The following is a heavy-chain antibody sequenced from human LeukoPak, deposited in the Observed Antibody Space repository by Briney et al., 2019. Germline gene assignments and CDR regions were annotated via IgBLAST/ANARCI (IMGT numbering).Heavy chain of an antibody. Sequence: PGGSLRLSCAAPGLTISSYTMNWVRQAPGKRLEWVSSISSTGKYIYHADSVKGRFTISRDNAKNSLYLQMNSLRAEDTALYYCARDPLAYCSSTSCYYYMDVWGKGTTVTVSS. CDR3: ARDPLAYCSSTSCYYYMDV. CDR1: GLTISSYT. D-gene: IGHD2-2*01. CDR2: ISSTGKYI. J-gene: IGHJ6*03. V-gene: IGHV3-21*01.